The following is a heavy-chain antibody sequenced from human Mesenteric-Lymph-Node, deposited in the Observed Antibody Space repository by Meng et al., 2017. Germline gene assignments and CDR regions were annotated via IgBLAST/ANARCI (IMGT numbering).Heavy chain of an antibody. CDR1: GCSISRSNW. CDR3: ARDPPRSTAMITGDY. CDR2: IYHSGST. V-gene: IGHV4-4*02. D-gene: IGHD5-18*01. Sequence: QLQGSGPGVGKPSGTLSPTCALSGCSISRSNWWSWVRQPPGKGLEWIGEIYHSGSTNYNPSLKSRVTISVDKSKNQFFLKLSSVTAADTAVYYCARDPPRSTAMITGDYWGQGTLVTVSS. J-gene: IGHJ4*02.